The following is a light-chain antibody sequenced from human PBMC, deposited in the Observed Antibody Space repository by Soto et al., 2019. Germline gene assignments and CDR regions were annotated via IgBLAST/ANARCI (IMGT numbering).Light chain of an antibody. J-gene: IGKJ1*01. CDR2: DAF. CDR1: QSISTW. CDR3: QQYNSYSGT. V-gene: IGKV1-5*01. Sequence: DIQMTQSPSTLSASVGDRVTITCRASQSISTWLAWYQQKPGKAPKLLIYDAFSLESGVPSRFSGSGSGTEFILTISSLQPDDFATYYCQQYNSYSGTFGQGTKVEIK.